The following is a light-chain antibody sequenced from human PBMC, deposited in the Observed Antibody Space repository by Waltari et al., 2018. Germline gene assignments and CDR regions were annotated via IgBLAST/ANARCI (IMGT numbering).Light chain of an antibody. V-gene: IGLV1-44*01. CDR3: AVWDDSLGGV. J-gene: IGLJ3*02. CDR2: NDN. CDR1: NSNIGGNS. Sequence: QSVLTQPPSVSGTPGQRVTISCSGSNSNIGGNSVNWYQQVPGTAPKLLIYNDNQGPSGVPDRFSASKSGTSASLAITVLQSEDEADYYCAVWDDSLGGVFGGGTKLTVL.